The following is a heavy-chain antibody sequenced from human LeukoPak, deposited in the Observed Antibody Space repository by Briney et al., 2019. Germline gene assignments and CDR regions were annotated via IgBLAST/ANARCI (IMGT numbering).Heavy chain of an antibody. CDR1: GFTFSAFS. V-gene: IGHV3-15*04. Sequence: PGGSLRLSCAASGFTFSAFSMNWVRQAPGKGLEWVGRIASKTDGGTTDYAAPVKGRFTISRVDSKNTLFLQMNSLKTEDTAVYYCTTGIRGDCGQGTLVTVSS. J-gene: IGHJ4*02. CDR2: IASKTDGGTT. CDR3: TTGIRGD.